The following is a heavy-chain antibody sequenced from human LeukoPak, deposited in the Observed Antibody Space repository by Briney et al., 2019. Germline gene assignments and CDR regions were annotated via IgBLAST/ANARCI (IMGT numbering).Heavy chain of an antibody. CDR2: ISNSGST. Sequence: SETLSLTCTVSGASISPYYWGWIRQPPGNGLEWVGYISNSGSTNYNPSLRSRLTISLDTSKNQFSLKLSSVTAADTAVYYCARLYSSGWRYFDYWGRGTLVTVSS. D-gene: IGHD6-19*01. CDR1: GASISPYY. J-gene: IGHJ4*02. CDR3: ARLYSSGWRYFDY. V-gene: IGHV4-59*08.